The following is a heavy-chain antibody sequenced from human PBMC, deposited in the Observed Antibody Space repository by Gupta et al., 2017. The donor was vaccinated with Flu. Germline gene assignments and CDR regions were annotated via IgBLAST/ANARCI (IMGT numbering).Heavy chain of an antibody. CDR1: GFTFSSYG. D-gene: IGHD6-19*01. V-gene: IGHV3-33*01. Sequence: QVQLVESGGGVVQPGRSLRLSCAASGFTFSSYGMHWVRQAPGKGLEWVAVIWYDGSNKYYADSVKGRFTISRDNSKNTLYLQMNSLRAEDTAVYYCARGTSSGWYNWYFDLWGRGTLVTVSS. CDR3: ARGTSSGWYNWYFDL. CDR2: IWYDGSNK. J-gene: IGHJ2*01.